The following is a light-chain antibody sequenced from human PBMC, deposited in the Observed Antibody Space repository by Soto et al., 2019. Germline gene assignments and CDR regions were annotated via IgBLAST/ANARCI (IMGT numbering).Light chain of an antibody. CDR2: SND. V-gene: IGLV1-44*01. CDR3: AAWDDSLTGDWV. CDR1: SSNIGSNT. J-gene: IGLJ3*02. Sequence: QSVLTQPPSASGTPGQRVTISCSGSSSNIGSNTVNWYQQLPGTAPKLLIYSNDHRPSGVPDRFSGSKSGTSASLAISGLQSEDEADYYCAAWDDSLTGDWVFGGGTKLTVL.